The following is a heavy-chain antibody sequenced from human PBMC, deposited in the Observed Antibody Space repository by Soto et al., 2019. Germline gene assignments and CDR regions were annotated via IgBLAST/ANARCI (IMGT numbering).Heavy chain of an antibody. CDR3: ANGGYSSSWSSY. J-gene: IGHJ4*02. V-gene: IGHV3-23*01. CDR1: GFTFSSFA. Sequence: EVQLLESGGDLVQPGGSLRLSCAASGFTFSSFAMSWVRQAPGKGLEWVSAMTGSGGSTYYADSVKGRFTISRDNSKNTLYLQMNSLRAEDTAVYYCANGGYSSSWSSYWGQGTLVTVSS. D-gene: IGHD6-13*01. CDR2: MTGSGGST.